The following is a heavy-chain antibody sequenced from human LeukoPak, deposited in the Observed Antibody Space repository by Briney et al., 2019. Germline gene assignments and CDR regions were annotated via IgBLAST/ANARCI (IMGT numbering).Heavy chain of an antibody. D-gene: IGHD7-27*01. CDR1: GFTFTTYS. Sequence: GGSLRPSCAASGFTFTTYSMNWVRQAPGKGLEWVSSISSSSGYIYYVDSMKGRFTISRDNAKNSLYLQMNSLRAEDTAVYYCARDDASLGTSFDYWGQGTLVTVSS. CDR2: ISSSSGYI. V-gene: IGHV3-21*01. J-gene: IGHJ4*02. CDR3: ARDDASLGTSFDY.